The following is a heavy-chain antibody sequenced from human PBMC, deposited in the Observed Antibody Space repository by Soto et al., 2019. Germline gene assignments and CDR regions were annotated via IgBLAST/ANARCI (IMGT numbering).Heavy chain of an antibody. CDR2: ISGGGNDA. D-gene: IGHD3-3*02. J-gene: IGHJ4*02. V-gene: IGHV3-23*01. CDR1: GFPFSSYA. Sequence: EVQLLESGGGLVQPGGSLVLSCAASGFPFSSYAMSWVRQAPGKGLEWVSSISGGGNDAYYADSVKGRFTISRDNSKNTLYLQMHSLRADDTAVHYCARSLFLATNDKEPFDYWGQGTLVTVSS. CDR3: ARSLFLATNDKEPFDY.